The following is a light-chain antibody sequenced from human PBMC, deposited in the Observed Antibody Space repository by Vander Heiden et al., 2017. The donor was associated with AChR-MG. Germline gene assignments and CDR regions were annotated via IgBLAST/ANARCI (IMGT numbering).Light chain of an antibody. J-gene: IGKJ4*01. CDR3: QQRSNWPRLT. CDR2: DAS. V-gene: IGKV3-11*01. Sequence: EMVLTPSPATLSLSPGERATLSCRASQSLSTHLAWYQQKPGQAPRLLIYDASSRATGIPARFSGSGSGTDFTLTISNLEPEDFAVYYCQQRSNWPRLTFGGGTKVEIK. CDR1: QSLSTH.